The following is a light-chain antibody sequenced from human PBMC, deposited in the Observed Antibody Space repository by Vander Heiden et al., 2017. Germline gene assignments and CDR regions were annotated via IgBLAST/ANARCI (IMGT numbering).Light chain of an antibody. J-gene: IGKJ4*01. CDR2: EAS. CDR1: QDISNY. V-gene: IGKV1-33*01. CDR3: QQDNNHPIT. Sequence: DIQMTQSPSSLSASVGDRVTITCQASQDISNYLNWYQQKPGKAPKLLIYEASNLETGVPSRFSGSGSGTDFTFTISSLQPEDFATYYCQQDNNHPITFGRGTKLEIK.